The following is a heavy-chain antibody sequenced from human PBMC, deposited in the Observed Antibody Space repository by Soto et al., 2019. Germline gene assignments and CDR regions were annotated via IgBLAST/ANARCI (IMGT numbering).Heavy chain of an antibody. D-gene: IGHD3-10*01. V-gene: IGHV4-4*02. J-gene: IGHJ4*02. Sequence: PSETLSLTCAVSGGSISSSNWWSWVRQPPGKGLEWIGEIYHSGSTNYNPSLKSRVTISVDKSKNQFSLKLSSVTAADTAVYYCARVDYYGSGSYYFDYWGQGTLVTVSS. CDR1: GGSISSSNW. CDR2: IYHSGST. CDR3: ARVDYYGSGSYYFDY.